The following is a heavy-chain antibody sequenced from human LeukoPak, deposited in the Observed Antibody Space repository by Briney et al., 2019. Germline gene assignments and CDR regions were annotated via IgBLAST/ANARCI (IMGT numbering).Heavy chain of an antibody. J-gene: IGHJ4*02. Sequence: GGSLRLSCAVSGLRFSTYAMSWVRQAPGKGLEWVSAISAGGGSTYYADSVRGRFTISRDNSKNTLFLQMNSLRDEDTAVYYCAKGFMTTVTWDYWGQGTLVTVSS. CDR2: ISAGGGST. V-gene: IGHV3-23*01. D-gene: IGHD4-17*01. CDR1: GLRFSTYA. CDR3: AKGFMTTVTWDY.